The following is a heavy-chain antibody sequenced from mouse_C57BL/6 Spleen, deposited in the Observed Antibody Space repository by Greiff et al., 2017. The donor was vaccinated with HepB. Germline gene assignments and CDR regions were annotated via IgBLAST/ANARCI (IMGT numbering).Heavy chain of an antibody. CDR3: ARHDYDGGDYFDY. J-gene: IGHJ2*01. V-gene: IGHV5-6*01. CDR1: GFTFSSYG. Sequence: EVHLVESGGDLVKPGGSLKLSCAASGFTFSSYGMSWVRQTPDKRLEWVATISSGGSYTYYPDSVKGRFTISRDNAKNTLYLQMSSLKSEDTAMYYCARHDYDGGDYFDYWGQGTTLTVSS. D-gene: IGHD2-4*01. CDR2: ISSGGSYT.